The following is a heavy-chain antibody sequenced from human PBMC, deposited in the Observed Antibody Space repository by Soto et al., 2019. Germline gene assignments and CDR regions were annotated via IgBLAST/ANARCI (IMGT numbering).Heavy chain of an antibody. Sequence: SETLSLTCAVSGGPISSYYWSWIRQPPGKGLEWIGHISYSGTTNYNPSLQSRVTMSLDTSKNQFSLKLSSVTAADTAVYYCARHWGIRVGGDWFDPWGQGTLVTVSS. CDR2: ISYSGTT. V-gene: IGHV4-59*08. J-gene: IGHJ5*02. CDR3: ARHWGIRVGGDWFDP. D-gene: IGHD3-16*01. CDR1: GGPISSYY.